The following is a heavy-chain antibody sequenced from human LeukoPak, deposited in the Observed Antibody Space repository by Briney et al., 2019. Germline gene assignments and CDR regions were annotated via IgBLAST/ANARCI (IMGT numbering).Heavy chain of an antibody. V-gene: IGHV1-8*01. Sequence: ASVKVSCKASGYTFTSYDINWVRQATGQGLEWMGWMNPNSGNTGYAQKFQGRVTMTRNTSISTVYMELSSLRSEDTAIYYCVREDMVRGVITLFDSWGQGTLVTVSS. J-gene: IGHJ4*02. D-gene: IGHD3-10*01. CDR1: GYTFTSYD. CDR2: MNPNSGNT. CDR3: VREDMVRGVITLFDS.